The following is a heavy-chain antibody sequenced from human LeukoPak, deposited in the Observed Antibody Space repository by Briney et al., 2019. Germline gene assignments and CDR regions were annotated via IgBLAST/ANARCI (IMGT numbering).Heavy chain of an antibody. CDR2: MNPNSGNT. V-gene: IGHV1-8*01. J-gene: IGHJ4*02. CDR1: GYTFTGYY. Sequence: GASVKVSCKASGYTFTGYYMHWVRQAPGQGLEWMGWMNPNSGNTGYAQKVQGRVTMTTDTSTSTAYMELRSLRSDDTAVYYCARRRYGAIVATDYWGQGTLVTVSS. CDR3: ARRRYGAIVATDY. D-gene: IGHD5-12*01.